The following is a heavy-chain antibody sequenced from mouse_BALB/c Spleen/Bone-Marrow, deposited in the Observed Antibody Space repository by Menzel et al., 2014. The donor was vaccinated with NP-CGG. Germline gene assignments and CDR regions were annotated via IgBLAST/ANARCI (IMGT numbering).Heavy chain of an antibody. CDR1: GFAFSSYD. V-gene: IGHV5-9*02. CDR3: AKHVRTTHSYAMVF. Sequence: EVQLVESGGCLVKPGWSLQLSCAASGFAFSSYDMSWVRQTPEKRLEWVATISSGGSYTYYPDRVQGRFTISRDNARNALCLEMSDWRSEDTALYYCAKHVRTTHSYAMVFWGQGTLGTGPS. J-gene: IGHJ4*01. CDR2: ISSGGSYT.